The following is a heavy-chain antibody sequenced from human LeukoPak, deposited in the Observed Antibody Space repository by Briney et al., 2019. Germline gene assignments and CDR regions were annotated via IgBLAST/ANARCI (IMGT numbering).Heavy chain of an antibody. CDR2: INPSGGST. D-gene: IGHD1-26*01. Sequence: ASVRVSCKASGYAFTSYYMHWVRQAPGQGLEWMGIINPSGGSTSYARKFQGRVTMTRDTSTSTVYMELSSLRSEDTAVYYCARVWELGSAFDIWGQGTMVTVSS. CDR1: GYAFTSYY. V-gene: IGHV1-46*01. J-gene: IGHJ3*02. CDR3: ARVWELGSAFDI.